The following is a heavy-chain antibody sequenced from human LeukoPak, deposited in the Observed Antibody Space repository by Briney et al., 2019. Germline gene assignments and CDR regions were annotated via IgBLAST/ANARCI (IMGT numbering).Heavy chain of an antibody. J-gene: IGHJ6*03. CDR2: ISSSGSTI. V-gene: IGHV3-11*04. D-gene: IGHD6-19*01. CDR3: ARTVAGAYYYYYYMDV. Sequence: GGSLRLSCAASGFTSSDYYMSWIRQAPGKGLEWVSYISSSGSTIYYADSVKGRFTISRDNAKNSLYLQMNSLRAEDTAVYYCARTVAGAYYYYYYMDVWGKGTTVTVSS. CDR1: GFTSSDYY.